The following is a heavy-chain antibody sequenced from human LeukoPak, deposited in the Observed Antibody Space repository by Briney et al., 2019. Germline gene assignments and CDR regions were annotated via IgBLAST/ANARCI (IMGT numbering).Heavy chain of an antibody. CDR2: ISASGGTT. D-gene: IGHD4-17*01. V-gene: IGHV3-23*01. J-gene: IGHJ2*01. CDR1: EITYSRYV. Sequence: GGSLRLSCTSSEITYSRYVMGWLRQAPGKGPEWVSTISASGGTTYYADSVQGRFTISRDNSKNTLYLQMNSLRAEDTAVYYCAALYGDYNWYFDLWGRGTLVTVSS. CDR3: AALYGDYNWYFDL.